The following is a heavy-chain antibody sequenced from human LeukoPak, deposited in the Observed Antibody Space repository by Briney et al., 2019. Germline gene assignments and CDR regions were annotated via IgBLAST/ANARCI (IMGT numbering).Heavy chain of an antibody. V-gene: IGHV3-48*01. J-gene: IGHJ6*03. CDR2: ISSSSSTI. Sequence: GGSLRLSCAASGFTFSSYSMNWVRQAPGKGLEWVSYISSSSSTIYYADSVKGRFTISRDNSQNTLYLQMNSLRAEDTAVYYCAKVGGVSYYYYYMDVWGKGTTVTVSS. CDR3: AKVGGVSYYYYYMDV. CDR1: GFTFSSYS. D-gene: IGHD3-16*01.